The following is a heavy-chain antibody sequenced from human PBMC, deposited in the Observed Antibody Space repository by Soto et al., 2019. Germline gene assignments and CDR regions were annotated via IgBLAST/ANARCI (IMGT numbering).Heavy chain of an antibody. J-gene: IGHJ4*02. V-gene: IGHV5-51*03. CDR3: ARTDYRSATFDS. CDR1: GYDFSAYW. CDR2: IYPGESDF. Sequence: DVQLVQSGAEVKKPGESLRISCKGSGYDFSAYWFNWVRQMPGKGLEWMGTIYPGESDFRYSPSFQGQVTISVYKSISIAYWQWSSLKAADIAIYYCARTDYRSATFDSWGQGTLVTVSS. D-gene: IGHD3-10*01.